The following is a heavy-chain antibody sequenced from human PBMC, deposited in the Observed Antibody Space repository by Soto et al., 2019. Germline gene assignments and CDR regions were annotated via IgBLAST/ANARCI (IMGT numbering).Heavy chain of an antibody. Sequence: GGSLRLSCAASGFTFSSYAMSWVRQAPGKGLEWVSAISGSGGSTYYADSVKGRFTISRDNSKNTLYLQMNSLRAEDTAVYYCAKLDKYCSGGSCYHDYWGQGTLVTVSS. V-gene: IGHV3-23*01. J-gene: IGHJ4*02. D-gene: IGHD2-15*01. CDR2: ISGSGGST. CDR3: AKLDKYCSGGSCYHDY. CDR1: GFTFSSYA.